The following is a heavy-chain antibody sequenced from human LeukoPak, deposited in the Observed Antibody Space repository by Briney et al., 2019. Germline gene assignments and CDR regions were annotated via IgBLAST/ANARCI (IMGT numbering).Heavy chain of an antibody. CDR3: AIGRGGQQLGDY. Sequence: GESLKISCKHSEYSFPNYCIGWVRQMPGKGLEWMGIIYPDDSDTRYSPSFQGQVTISADKSISTAYLQWSSLKASDTAMYYCAIGRGGQQLGDYWGQGNLVTVSS. J-gene: IGHJ4*02. CDR1: EYSFPNYC. CDR2: IYPDDSDT. D-gene: IGHD6-13*01. V-gene: IGHV5-51*01.